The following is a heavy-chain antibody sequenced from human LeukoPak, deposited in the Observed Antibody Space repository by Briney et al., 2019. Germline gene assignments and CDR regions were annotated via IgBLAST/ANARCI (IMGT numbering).Heavy chain of an antibody. D-gene: IGHD1-26*01. Sequence: SVKVSCKASGGTFSSYAISWVRQAPGQGLEWMGGIIPIFGTANYAQKFQGRVTMTRDMSTTTVYMDLSSLKSEDTAVYYCARAGSSGDYQAGSFEYWGQGTLVTVSS. CDR3: ARAGSSGDYQAGSFEY. CDR2: IIPIFGTA. V-gene: IGHV1-69*05. J-gene: IGHJ4*02. CDR1: GGTFSSYA.